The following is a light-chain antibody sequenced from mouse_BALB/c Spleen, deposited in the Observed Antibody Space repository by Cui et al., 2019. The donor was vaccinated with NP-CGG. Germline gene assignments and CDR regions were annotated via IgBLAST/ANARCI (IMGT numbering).Light chain of an antibody. CDR2: GTN. V-gene: IGLV1*01. CDR1: TGAVTTSNY. Sequence: QAVVTQEYALTTSLGETVTLTGRSNTGAVTTSNYANWVQEKPDHFFTGLIGGTNNRAPGVPARFSGSLIGDKAALTITGAQTEDEAIYFCALWYSNHWVFGGGTKLTVL. CDR3: ALWYSNHWV. J-gene: IGLJ1*01.